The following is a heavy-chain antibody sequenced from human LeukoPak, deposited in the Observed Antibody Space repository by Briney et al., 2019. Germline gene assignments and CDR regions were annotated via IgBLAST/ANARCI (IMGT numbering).Heavy chain of an antibody. CDR2: ISYDGSNK. CDR3: QSENLDY. CDR1: GFTFNTYA. D-gene: IGHD2/OR15-2a*01. J-gene: IGHJ4*02. Sequence: PGGSLRLSCAASGFTFNTYAMHWVRQAPGKGLEWVAVISYDGSNKYYADSVKGRFTISRDNSKNTLYLQTNSLRAEDTAVYYCQSENLDYWGQGTLVTVSS. V-gene: IGHV3-30*04.